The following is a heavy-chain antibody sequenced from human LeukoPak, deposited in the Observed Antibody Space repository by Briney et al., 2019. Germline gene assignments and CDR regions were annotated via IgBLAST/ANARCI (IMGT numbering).Heavy chain of an antibody. D-gene: IGHD4-17*01. Sequence: PGGSLRLSCAASGFTVSSNYMSWVRQAPGKGLEWVSVIYSGGSTHYADSVKGRFTISRDNSKNTLYLQMNSLRAEDTAVYYCARADYGDYPLESYYFDYWGQGTLVTVSS. CDR2: IYSGGST. CDR1: GFTVSSNY. V-gene: IGHV3-53*01. CDR3: ARADYGDYPLESYYFDY. J-gene: IGHJ4*02.